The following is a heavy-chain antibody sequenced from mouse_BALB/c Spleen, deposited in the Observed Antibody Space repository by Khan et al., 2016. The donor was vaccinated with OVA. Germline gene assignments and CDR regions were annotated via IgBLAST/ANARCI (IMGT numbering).Heavy chain of an antibody. D-gene: IGHD2-1*01. CDR2: IDPPNDDS. J-gene: IGHJ3*01. CDR1: GFNIKDTY. Sequence: VRLQQSGAELVKPGASVKLSCSASGFNIKDTYIHWMKQRPEQGLEWIGRIDPPNDDSKYGPKFQAKATLTADTSSNTAYLQLSSLTSEDTAVYDCSTRYGNPFAFWGQGTLVSVSA. V-gene: IGHV14-3*02. CDR3: STRYGNPFAF.